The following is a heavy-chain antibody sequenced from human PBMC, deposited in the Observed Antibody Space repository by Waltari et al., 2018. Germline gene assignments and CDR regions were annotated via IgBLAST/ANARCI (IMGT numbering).Heavy chain of an antibody. CDR3: ASLGHFAYYYDSSGYRDAFDI. D-gene: IGHD3-22*01. Sequence: EVQLVESGGGLVKPGGSLRLSCAASGFTFSSYSMNWVRQAPGKGLEWVSSISSSSSYIYYADSVKGRFTISRDNAKNSLYLQMNSLRAEDTAVYYCASLGHFAYYYDSSGYRDAFDIWGQGTMVTVSS. CDR2: ISSSSSYI. J-gene: IGHJ3*02. V-gene: IGHV3-21*01. CDR1: GFTFSSYS.